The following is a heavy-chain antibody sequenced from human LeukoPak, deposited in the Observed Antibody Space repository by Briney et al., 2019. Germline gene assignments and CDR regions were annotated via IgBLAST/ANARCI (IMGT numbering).Heavy chain of an antibody. CDR2: INPNSGGT. V-gene: IGHV1-2*02. Sequence: ASVKVSCKASGYTFTGYYMHWVRQAPGQGLEWMGWINPNSGGTNYAQKFQGRVTMTRDTSISTAYMELSRLRSDDTAVYYCAFHEVPYSSGWHGGGIVAFDIWGQGTMVTVSS. CDR3: AFHEVPYSSGWHGGGIVAFDI. D-gene: IGHD6-19*01. J-gene: IGHJ3*02. CDR1: GYTFTGYY.